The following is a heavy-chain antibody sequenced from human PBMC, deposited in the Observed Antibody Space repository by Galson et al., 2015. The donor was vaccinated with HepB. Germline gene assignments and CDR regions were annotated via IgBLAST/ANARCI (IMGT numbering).Heavy chain of an antibody. CDR1: GYMFTSSG. D-gene: IGHD6-19*01. Sequence: SVKVSCKASGYMFTSSGISWVRQAPGQGLEWMGWIGAYDGDTNYAQKFQGRVTMTTDTSTNTAYMELRSLRSDDTAVYFCARAPRIAVAKGVLDNWGQGTLVTVSS. V-gene: IGHV1-18*01. J-gene: IGHJ4*02. CDR3: ARAPRIAVAKGVLDN. CDR2: IGAYDGDT.